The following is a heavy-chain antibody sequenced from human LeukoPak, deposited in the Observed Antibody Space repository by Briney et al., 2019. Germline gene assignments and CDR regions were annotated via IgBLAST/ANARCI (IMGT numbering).Heavy chain of an antibody. D-gene: IGHD3-16*01. V-gene: IGHV3-15*01. CDR2: IKSNTDGGTT. CDR1: GFTFSNAW. CDR3: TTVSVTNSAWGGYYYYYMDV. Sequence: PGGSLRLSCAASGFTFSNAWMSWVRQAPGKGLEWVGRIKSNTDGGTTDYTAPVKGRFTISRDDSKNTLYLQMNSLKTEDTAVYYCTTVSVTNSAWGGYYYYYMDVWGKGTTVTVSS. J-gene: IGHJ6*03.